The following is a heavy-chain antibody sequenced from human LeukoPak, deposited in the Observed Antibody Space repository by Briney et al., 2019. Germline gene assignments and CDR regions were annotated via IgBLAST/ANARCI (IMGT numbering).Heavy chain of an antibody. J-gene: IGHJ6*03. V-gene: IGHV3-30*19. CDR3: AKDFRAYYYYYMDV. Sequence: GGSLRLSCAASGFAFNNNGMHWVRQAPGKGLEWVAVISYDGSNKYYADSVKGRFTISRDNSKNTLYLQMNSLRAEDTAVYYCAKDFRAYYYYYMDVWGKGTTVTISS. CDR2: ISYDGSNK. CDR1: GFAFNNNG.